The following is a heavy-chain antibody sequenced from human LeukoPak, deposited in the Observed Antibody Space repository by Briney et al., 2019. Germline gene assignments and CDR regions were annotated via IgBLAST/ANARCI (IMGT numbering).Heavy chain of an antibody. CDR1: GFTFSSYA. Sequence: GRSLRLSCAASGFTFSSYAMHWVHQAPGKGLEWVAVISYDGSNKYYADSVKGRFTISRDNSKNTLYLQMNSLRAEDTAVYYCARDDSGYLDYWGQGTLVTVSS. CDR3: ARDDSGYLDY. CDR2: ISYDGSNK. V-gene: IGHV3-30-3*01. D-gene: IGHD1-26*01. J-gene: IGHJ4*02.